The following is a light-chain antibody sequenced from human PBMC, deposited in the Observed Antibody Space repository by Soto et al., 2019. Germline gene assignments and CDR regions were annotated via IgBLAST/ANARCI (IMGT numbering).Light chain of an antibody. J-gene: IGKJ5*01. Sequence: AIQLTQSPSFLSASVGYRVTITCRASQNIRSRLAWFQQKPGKAPKLLIYDASSLESGVPSRFSGSGSGTDFTLTISSLQPEDFATYYCLQDYNYPYTFGQGTRLEI. CDR3: LQDYNYPYT. CDR1: QNIRSR. CDR2: DAS. V-gene: IGKV1-6*01.